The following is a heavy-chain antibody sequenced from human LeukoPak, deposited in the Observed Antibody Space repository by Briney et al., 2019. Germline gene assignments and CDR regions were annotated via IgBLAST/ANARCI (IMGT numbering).Heavy chain of an antibody. J-gene: IGHJ5*02. V-gene: IGHV4-4*07. Sequence: PSETLSLTCTVFGGSINNYYWSWIRQTAGKGLEWVGRIYTSGSTDYNPSLESRLSISVDTSKNQFSLKLSSVTAADTAVYYCARVRPGRYYDILSPGWFDPWGQGTLVTVSS. CDR1: GGSINNYY. CDR3: ARVRPGRYYDILSPGWFDP. CDR2: IYTSGST. D-gene: IGHD3-9*01.